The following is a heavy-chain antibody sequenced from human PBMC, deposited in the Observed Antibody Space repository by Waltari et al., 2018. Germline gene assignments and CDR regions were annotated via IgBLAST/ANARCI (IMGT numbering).Heavy chain of an antibody. CDR1: EFPFSSYA. CDR2: ISGSGGNT. CDR3: AKDPAGTYYSEY. J-gene: IGHJ4*02. D-gene: IGHD6-19*01. V-gene: IGHV3-23*01. Sequence: EVQLLESGGGLVQPGGSLRLSCAASEFPFSSYAMNWVRQAPGKGLEWVSTISGSGGNTYYADSVKGRFTISRDNSKNTLYLQMNSLRAEDTAVYYCAKDPAGTYYSEYWGQGTLVTVSS.